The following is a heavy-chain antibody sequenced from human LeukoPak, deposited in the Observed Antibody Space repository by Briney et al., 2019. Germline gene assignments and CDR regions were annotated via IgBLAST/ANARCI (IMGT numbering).Heavy chain of an antibody. V-gene: IGHV3-74*01. D-gene: IGHD5-12*01. J-gene: IGHJ5*02. CDR1: GFTFSNYW. CDR2: INTDGSST. Sequence: GGSLRLSCAASGFTFSNYWMYWVRRAPGKGLVWVSRINTDGSSTDYADSVKGRFTISRDNAKNTLYLQMNSLRAEDTAVYYCARDLDGYRSGNGAWGQGTLVTVSS. CDR3: ARDLDGYRSGNGA.